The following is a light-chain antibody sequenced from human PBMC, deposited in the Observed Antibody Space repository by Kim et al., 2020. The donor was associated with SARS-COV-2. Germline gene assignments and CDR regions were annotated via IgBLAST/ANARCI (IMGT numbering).Light chain of an antibody. CDR2: GKN. J-gene: IGLJ3*02. CDR3: NSRDSSGNHPWV. Sequence: SSELTQDPAVSVALGQTVRITCQGDSLRSDYASWYQQKPGQAPVLVLYGKNNPPSGITDRFSGSSSGNTATLTITGAQAEDEADDYCNSRDSSGNHPWVFGGGTKLTVL. CDR1: SLRSDY. V-gene: IGLV3-19*01.